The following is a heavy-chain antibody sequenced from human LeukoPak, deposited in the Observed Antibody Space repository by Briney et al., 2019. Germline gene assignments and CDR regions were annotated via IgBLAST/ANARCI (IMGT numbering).Heavy chain of an antibody. D-gene: IGHD1-1*01. CDR1: GFTFSSLA. Sequence: GALRLSCTASGFTFSSLAMTLVRQAPGEGLELVSTIRSNGDTTYNADSVKGRFTISRDNSKNTLYLELNSLRVEDTATFYCAKGQELDDGVFDSWGQGTMVTVSS. CDR2: IRSNGDTT. J-gene: IGHJ4*02. CDR3: AKGQELDDGVFDS. V-gene: IGHV3-23*01.